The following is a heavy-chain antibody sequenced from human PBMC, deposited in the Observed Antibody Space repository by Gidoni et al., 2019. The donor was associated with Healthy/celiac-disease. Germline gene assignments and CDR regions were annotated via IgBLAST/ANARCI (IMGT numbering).Heavy chain of an antibody. J-gene: IGHJ4*02. D-gene: IGHD6-19*01. CDR2: IVVGSGNT. Sequence: QMQLVQSGPEVKKPGTSLKVSCNASGITFTSAAVQWVRQARVQRLEWIGWIVVGSGNTTYAQKFQERVTIPRDMSTSTADMELSSLRSEDTAVYYCAAVAVAGTFDYWGQGTLVTVSS. V-gene: IGHV1-58*01. CDR3: AAVAVAGTFDY. CDR1: GITFTSAA.